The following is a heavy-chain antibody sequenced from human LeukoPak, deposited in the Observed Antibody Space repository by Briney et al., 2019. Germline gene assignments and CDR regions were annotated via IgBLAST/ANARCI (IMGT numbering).Heavy chain of an antibody. CDR1: GFTFSSYW. J-gene: IGHJ6*02. D-gene: IGHD1-26*01. CDR2: ISGVASDI. Sequence: GGSLRLSCAASGFTFSSYWMSWVRQAPRKGLEWVSYISGVASDIYYGDSVKGRFTISRDDAKNSVYLQMNSLRAEDTAVYYCARGGALGMDVWGQGTTVTVSS. V-gene: IGHV3-21*05. CDR3: ARGGALGMDV.